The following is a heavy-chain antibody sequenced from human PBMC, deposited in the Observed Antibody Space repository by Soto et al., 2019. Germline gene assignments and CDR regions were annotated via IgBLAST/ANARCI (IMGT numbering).Heavy chain of an antibody. J-gene: IGHJ4*02. V-gene: IGHV1-18*01. CDR3: ARAAYYDSSGYYYVFALDY. CDR1: GYTFTSYG. Sequence: ASVKVSCKASGYTFTSYGISWVRQAPGQGLEWMGWISAYNGNTNYAQKLQGRVTMTTDTSTSTAYMELRSLRSDDTAVYYCARAAYYDSSGYYYVFALDYWGQGTLVTVSP. D-gene: IGHD3-22*01. CDR2: ISAYNGNT.